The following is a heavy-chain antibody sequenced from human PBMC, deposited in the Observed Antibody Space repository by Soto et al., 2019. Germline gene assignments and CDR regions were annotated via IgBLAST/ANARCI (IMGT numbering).Heavy chain of an antibody. CDR2: ISYDGSNK. V-gene: IGHV3-30-3*01. D-gene: IGHD6-13*01. Sequence: QVQLVESGGGVVQPGRSLRLSCAASGFTFSSYAMHWVRQAPGKGLEWVAVISYDGSNKYYADSVKGRFTISRDNSKNTLYLQMNSLRAEDTAVYYCARDPDAGTRYYYGMDVWGQGTTVTVSS. CDR3: ARDPDAGTRYYYGMDV. J-gene: IGHJ6*02. CDR1: GFTFSSYA.